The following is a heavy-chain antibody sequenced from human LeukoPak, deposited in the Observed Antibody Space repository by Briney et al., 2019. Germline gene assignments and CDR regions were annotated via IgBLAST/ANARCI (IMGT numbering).Heavy chain of an antibody. V-gene: IGHV1-18*01. J-gene: IGHJ6*03. CDR1: GYTFRQYS. CDR3: ARVVSPMNYYYYMDV. Sequence: GASVKVSCKASGYTFRQYSISWVRQAPGQGLEWMGWISAYNGNTNYARKLQGRVTMTTDTSTSTAYMELRSLRSDDTAVYYCARVVSPMNYYYYMDVWGKGTTVTISS. CDR2: ISAYNGNT.